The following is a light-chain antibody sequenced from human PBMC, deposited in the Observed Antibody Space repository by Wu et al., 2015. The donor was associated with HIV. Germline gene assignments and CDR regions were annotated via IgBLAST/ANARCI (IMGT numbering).Light chain of an antibody. J-gene: IGKJ1*01. CDR2: DAS. CDR1: ESVSVY. Sequence: EIVLTQSPATLSLSPGERATLSCRASESVSVYLAWYLQKPGQAPRLLFYDASSRATGIPARFSGSGSGTDFTLTISSLEPEDFAVYYCQQRSNWLWTFGQGTKVEIK. V-gene: IGKV3-11*01. CDR3: QQRSNWLWT.